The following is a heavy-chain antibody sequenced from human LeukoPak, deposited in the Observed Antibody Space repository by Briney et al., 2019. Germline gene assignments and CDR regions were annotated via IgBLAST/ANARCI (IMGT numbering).Heavy chain of an antibody. CDR2: INPRYGST. Sequence: GASVTVSCKASGYTFSNYHIHWVRQAPGQGIEWMGLINPRYGSTTYAQNFQGRVTMTRDMSTSTVYMELSSLRSEDTAVYYCAREEARDGSTGYYFDYWGQGTLLTVSS. V-gene: IGHV1-46*01. CDR1: GYTFSNYH. CDR3: AREEARDGSTGYYFDY. D-gene: IGHD5-24*01. J-gene: IGHJ4*02.